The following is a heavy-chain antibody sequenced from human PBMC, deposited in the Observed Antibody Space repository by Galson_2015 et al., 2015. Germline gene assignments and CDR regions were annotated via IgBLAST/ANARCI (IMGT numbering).Heavy chain of an antibody. Sequence: SLRLSCAASGFTFSSYAMSWVRQTPGKGLEWVSTISGSGVGTHYADSVKGRFTISRDNSKDMMYLQMNSLRAEDTAIYYCTKAVEAGNLGFDYWGQGTLVTVSS. CDR2: ISGSGVGT. J-gene: IGHJ4*02. CDR3: TKAVEAGNLGFDY. D-gene: IGHD6-19*01. V-gene: IGHV3-23*01. CDR1: GFTFSSYA.